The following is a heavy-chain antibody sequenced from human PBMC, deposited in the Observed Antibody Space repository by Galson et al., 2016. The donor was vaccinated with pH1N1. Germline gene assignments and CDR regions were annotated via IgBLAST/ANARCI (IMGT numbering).Heavy chain of an antibody. V-gene: IGHV1-69*13. Sequence: SVKVSCKASGGTFSDSPISWVRQAPGQGLEWMGGIIPLFGTTNYAQKFRGSVTITADESTSTAYMELSSLRYEDTAVYYCARDLGVVPAATSCFDPWGQGTLVSVS. CDR1: GGTFSDSP. CDR3: ARDLGVVPAATSCFDP. CDR2: IIPLFGTT. D-gene: IGHD2-2*01. J-gene: IGHJ5*02.